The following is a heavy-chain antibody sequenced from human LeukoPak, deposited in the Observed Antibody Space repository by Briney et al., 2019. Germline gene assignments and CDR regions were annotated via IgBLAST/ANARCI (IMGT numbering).Heavy chain of an antibody. J-gene: IGHJ6*03. Sequence: GGSLRLSCAASGFTVSSNYMSWVRQAPGKGLECVSVIYSGGSTYYADSVKGRFTIYRDNSKSTLYLQMNSLRAEDTAVYYCEREVLGKYCSSTSCSSYYYYYYMDVWGKGTTVTVSS. CDR1: GFTVSSNY. CDR3: EREVLGKYCSSTSCSSYYYYYYMDV. D-gene: IGHD2-2*01. CDR2: IYSGGST. V-gene: IGHV3-66*02.